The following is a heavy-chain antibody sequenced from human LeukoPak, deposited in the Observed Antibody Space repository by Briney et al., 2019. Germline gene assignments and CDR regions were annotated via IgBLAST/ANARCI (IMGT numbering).Heavy chain of an antibody. Sequence: PGGSQRLSCAASGFTFDDYAMHWVRQAPGKGLEWGSGISWNSGSIGYADSVKGRFTISRDNAKNSLYLQMNSLRAEDTGLYYCAKGRYFDLAAAGKDYWGQGTLVTVSS. CDR2: ISWNSGSI. CDR3: AKGRYFDLAAAGKDY. V-gene: IGHV3-9*01. D-gene: IGHD6-13*01. J-gene: IGHJ4*02. CDR1: GFTFDDYA.